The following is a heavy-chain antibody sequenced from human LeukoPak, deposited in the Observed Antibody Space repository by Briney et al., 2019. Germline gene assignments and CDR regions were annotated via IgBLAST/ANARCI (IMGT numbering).Heavy chain of an antibody. V-gene: IGHV4-34*01. Sequence: SETLSLTCAVSGGSFSRFYWSWIRQSPGKGLEWIAEIDHRGDTNHNPSVKSRVTASVDTSKNQFSLKVRSLSAADTAVYYCARGATISETGYFDFWGQGTLVTVSS. CDR2: IDHRGDT. J-gene: IGHJ4*03. D-gene: IGHD5-24*01. CDR3: ARGATISETGYFDF. CDR1: GGSFSRFY.